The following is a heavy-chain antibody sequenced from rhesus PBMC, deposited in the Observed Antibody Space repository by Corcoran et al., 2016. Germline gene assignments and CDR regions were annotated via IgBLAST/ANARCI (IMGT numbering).Heavy chain of an antibody. Sequence: QVQLQESGPGLVKPSETLSLTCAVSGGSISSSNWWSWFRHPPGKGLGLIGYICDSRGSTYYNPSLKSRVTISTDTSKNQFSLKLSSVTAADAAVYYCARERGDGFDYWGQGVLVTVSS. J-gene: IGHJ4*01. CDR2: ICDSRGST. CDR1: GGSISSSNW. V-gene: IGHV4-65*01. D-gene: IGHD5-42*01. CDR3: ARERGDGFDY.